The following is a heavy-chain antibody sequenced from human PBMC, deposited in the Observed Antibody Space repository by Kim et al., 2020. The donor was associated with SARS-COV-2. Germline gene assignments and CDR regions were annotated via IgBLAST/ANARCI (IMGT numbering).Heavy chain of an antibody. Sequence: GGSLRLSCAASGFTFSSYGMHWVRQAPGKGLEWVAVIWYDGSNKYYADSVKGRFTISRDNSKNTLYLQMNSLRAEDTAVYYCARDGASSITGTTFFYYGMDVWGQGTTVTVSS. V-gene: IGHV3-33*01. J-gene: IGHJ6*02. CDR1: GFTFSSYG. D-gene: IGHD1-7*01. CDR2: IWYDGSNK. CDR3: ARDGASSITGTTFFYYGMDV.